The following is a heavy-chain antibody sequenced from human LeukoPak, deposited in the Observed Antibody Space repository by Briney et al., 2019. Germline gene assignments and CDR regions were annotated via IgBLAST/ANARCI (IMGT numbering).Heavy chain of an antibody. CDR2: IYSGGST. V-gene: IGHV3-66*02. Sequence: GGSLRLSCAASGFTVSSNYMSWVRQAPGKGLEWVSVIYSGGSTYYADSVKGRFTISRDNSKNTLYLQMNSLRAEDTAVYYCASGAAADYYYYYVDVWGKGTTVTVSS. CDR1: GFTVSSNY. J-gene: IGHJ6*03. D-gene: IGHD6-13*01. CDR3: ASGAAADYYYYYVDV.